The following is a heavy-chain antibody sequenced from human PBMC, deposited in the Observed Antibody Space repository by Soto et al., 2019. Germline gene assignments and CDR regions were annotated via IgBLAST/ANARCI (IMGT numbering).Heavy chain of an antibody. Sequence: SETLSLTCIVSGGSISNYYWSWTRQPPGKGLEWIGYIYYSGSTNYNPSLKSRVTISVDTSKNQFSLKLSSVTAADTAVYYCARRYSSGFDYWGQGTLVTVSS. V-gene: IGHV4-59*01. CDR1: GGSISNYY. CDR2: IYYSGST. D-gene: IGHD6-19*01. J-gene: IGHJ4*02. CDR3: ARRYSSGFDY.